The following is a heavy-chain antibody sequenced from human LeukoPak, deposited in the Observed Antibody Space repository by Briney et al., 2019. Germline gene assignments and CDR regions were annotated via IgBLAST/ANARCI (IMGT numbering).Heavy chain of an antibody. CDR3: ARTSYDYGDAFDI. Sequence: GGSLRLSCAASGFTFSSYSMNWVRQAPGKGLEWVANIKQDGSEKYYVDSVKGRFTISRDNAKNSLYLQMNSLRAEDTAVYYCARTSYDYGDAFDIWGQGTMVTVSS. V-gene: IGHV3-7*01. CDR1: GFTFSSYS. D-gene: IGHD4-17*01. J-gene: IGHJ3*02. CDR2: IKQDGSEK.